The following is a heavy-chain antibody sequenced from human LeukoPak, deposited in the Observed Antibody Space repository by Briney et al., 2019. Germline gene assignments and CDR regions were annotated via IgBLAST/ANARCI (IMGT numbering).Heavy chain of an antibody. CDR1: GGSISGYY. Sequence: SETLSLTCTVSGGSISGYYWNWIRQPAGKGLEWIGRIYTSGNTNYNPSLKSRVTMSIDTSKNQFSLQLSSVTAADTAVYYCARDIAVAGTLFWFDPWGQGTLVTVSS. D-gene: IGHD6-19*01. J-gene: IGHJ5*02. V-gene: IGHV4-4*07. CDR3: ARDIAVAGTLFWFDP. CDR2: IYTSGNT.